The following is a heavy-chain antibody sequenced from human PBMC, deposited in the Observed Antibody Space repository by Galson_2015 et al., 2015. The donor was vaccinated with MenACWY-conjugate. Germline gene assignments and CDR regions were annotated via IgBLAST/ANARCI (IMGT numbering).Heavy chain of an antibody. D-gene: IGHD6-13*01. J-gene: IGHJ5*02. V-gene: IGHV3-21*01. CDR3: ARTAGSVPP. CDR1: GFTFSSFG. CDR2: ISATSATI. Sequence: SLRLSCAASGFTFSSFGMSWVRQAPGKGLEWVSSISATSATIYYADSVKGRFTISRDNAKNSLYPQMKSLRAEDTAVYYCARTAGSVPPWGQGTLVTVSS.